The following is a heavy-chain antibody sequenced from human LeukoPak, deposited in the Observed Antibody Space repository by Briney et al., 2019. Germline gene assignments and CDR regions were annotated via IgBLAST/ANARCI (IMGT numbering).Heavy chain of an antibody. D-gene: IGHD4-11*01. CDR1: GFTFSSYA. V-gene: IGHV3-23*01. CDR2: VSGSGGFT. Sequence: GGSLRLSCAASGFTFSSYAMTWVRQAPGQGLEWVSGVSGSGGFTYYADSVKGRFTISRDNSKNTLYLQMNSLRAEDTAVYYCAKCRGDYSNSDFDYWGQGTLVTVSS. J-gene: IGHJ4*02. CDR3: AKCRGDYSNSDFDY.